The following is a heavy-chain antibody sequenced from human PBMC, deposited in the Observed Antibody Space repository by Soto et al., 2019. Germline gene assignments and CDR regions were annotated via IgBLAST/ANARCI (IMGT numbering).Heavy chain of an antibody. V-gene: IGHV4-39*01. CDR3: ASFTVNPTSLYGPFDY. J-gene: IGHJ4*02. Sequence: SETLSLTCTVSGGSISSSSYYWGWIRLPPGKGLEWIGSIYYSGSTYYNPSLKSRVTISVDTSKNQFSLKLSSVTAADTAVYYCASFTVNPTSLYGPFDYWGQGTLVTVSS. CDR1: GGSISSSSYY. D-gene: IGHD4-4*01. CDR2: IYYSGST.